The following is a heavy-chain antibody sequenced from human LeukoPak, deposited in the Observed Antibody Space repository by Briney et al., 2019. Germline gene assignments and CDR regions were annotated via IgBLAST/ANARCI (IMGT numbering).Heavy chain of an antibody. CDR1: GEYFSTYY. CDR2: INHSGST. J-gene: IGHJ4*02. Sequence: SETLSLTCAVYGEYFSTYYYSWIRQPPGKGLEWIGEINHSGSTNYDPSLKSRLTISVDMSKKQFFLRLSSVTAADTAMYYCARDSAVTAFFDYWGQGTLVTVSS. D-gene: IGHD6-19*01. CDR3: ARDSAVTAFFDY. V-gene: IGHV4-34*01.